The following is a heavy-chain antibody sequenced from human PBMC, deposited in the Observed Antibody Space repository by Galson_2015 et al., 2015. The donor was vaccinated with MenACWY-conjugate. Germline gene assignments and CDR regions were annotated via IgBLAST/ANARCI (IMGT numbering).Heavy chain of an antibody. J-gene: IGHJ6*02. V-gene: IGHV3-7*03. CDR1: GFAFSNYC. CDR3: ARGHYGMDV. Sequence: SLRLSCAASGFAFSNYCMHWVRQAPGKGLEWVASIKKDGSEKYYVDSVKGRFTISRDNTKNSMYLEMNSLRAEDTAVYYCARGHYGMDVWGQGTTVTASS. CDR2: IKKDGSEK.